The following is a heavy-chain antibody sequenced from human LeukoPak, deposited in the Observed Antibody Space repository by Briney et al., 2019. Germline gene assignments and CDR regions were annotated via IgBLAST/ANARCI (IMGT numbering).Heavy chain of an antibody. CDR2: ISGSGGST. V-gene: IGHV3-23*01. Sequence: PGGSLRLSCAASGFTFSSYAMSWVRQAPGKGLEWVSAISGSGGSTYYADSVKGRFTISRDNSKNTLYLQMNSLKTEDTAVYYCTTASTVTNYYYGMDVWGQGTTVTVSS. CDR3: TTASTVTNYYYGMDV. D-gene: IGHD4-11*01. CDR1: GFTFSSYA. J-gene: IGHJ6*02.